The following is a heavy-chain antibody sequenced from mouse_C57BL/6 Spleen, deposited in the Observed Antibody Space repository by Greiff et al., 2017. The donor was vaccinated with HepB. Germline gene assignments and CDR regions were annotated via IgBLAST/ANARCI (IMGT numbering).Heavy chain of an antibody. V-gene: IGHV1-22*01. CDR2: INPNNGGT. Sequence: EVQLQQSGPELVKPGASVKMSCKASGYTFTDYNMHWVKQSHGKSLEWIGDINPNNGGTSYNQKFKGKATLTVNKSSSTAYMELRSLTSEDSAVYYCASGWLLLFAYWGQGTLVTVSA. CDR3: ASGWLLLFAY. CDR1: GYTFTDYN. D-gene: IGHD2-3*01. J-gene: IGHJ3*01.